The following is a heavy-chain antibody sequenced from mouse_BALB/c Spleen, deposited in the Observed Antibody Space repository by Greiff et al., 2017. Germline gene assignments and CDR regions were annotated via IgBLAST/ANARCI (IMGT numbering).Heavy chain of an antibody. Sequence: VQLQQSGAELMKPGASVKISCKATGYTFSSYWIEWVKQRPGHGLEWIGEILPGSGSTNYNEKFKGKATFTADTSSNTAYMQLSSLTSEDSAVYYCARSFPYYGYAMDYWGQGTSVTVSS. CDR3: ARSFPYYGYAMDY. D-gene: IGHD1-1*01. J-gene: IGHJ4*01. CDR2: ILPGSGST. CDR1: GYTFSSYW. V-gene: IGHV1-9*01.